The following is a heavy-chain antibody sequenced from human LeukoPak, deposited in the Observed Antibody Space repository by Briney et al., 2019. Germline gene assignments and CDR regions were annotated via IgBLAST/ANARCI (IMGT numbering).Heavy chain of an antibody. CDR3: ATSDV. Sequence: PGGSLRLSCAASGFTFISYSMNWVRQAPGKGLEWVASITNDGGYTFYADSMKGRFTISRDNANNSLFLQMNTLRAEDTAVYYCATSDVWGQGTMVTVSS. CDR1: GFTFISYS. CDR2: ITNDGGYT. J-gene: IGHJ3*01. V-gene: IGHV3-21*01.